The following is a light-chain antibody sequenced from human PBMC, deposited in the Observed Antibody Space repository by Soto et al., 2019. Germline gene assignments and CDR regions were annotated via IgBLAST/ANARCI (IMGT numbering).Light chain of an antibody. CDR2: GNN. J-gene: IGLJ1*01. CDR3: ASFTSISTYV. Sequence: QSVLTQPPSVSGAPGQRVTISCTGSSSNVGAGLDVHWYQQLPGTAPKLLIYGNNNRPSGVPDRFSGSKSGTSASLAITGLQPEDEADYYCASFTSISTYVFGTGTKLTVL. CDR1: SSNVGAGLD. V-gene: IGLV1-40*01.